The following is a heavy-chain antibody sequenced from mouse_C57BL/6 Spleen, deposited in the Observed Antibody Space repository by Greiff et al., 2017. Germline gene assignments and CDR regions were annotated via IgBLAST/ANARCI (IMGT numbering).Heavy chain of an antibody. Sequence: VQLQQSGAALVTPGATVMIFCKASGYAFSSHWMNWVKQRPGKGLEGIGQIYPGDGDTIYNGKFKGKATLTADKSSNTAYLQLSSLTSEDSAVYFCARGIYDGYALDYWGQGTTLTVSS. J-gene: IGHJ2*01. V-gene: IGHV1-80*01. CDR3: ARGIYDGYALDY. CDR2: IYPGDGDT. CDR1: GYAFSSHW. D-gene: IGHD2-3*01.